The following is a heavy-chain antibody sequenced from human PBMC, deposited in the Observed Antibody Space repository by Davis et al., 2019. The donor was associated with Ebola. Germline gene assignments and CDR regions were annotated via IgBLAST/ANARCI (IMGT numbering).Heavy chain of an antibody. Sequence: SETLSLTCAVYGGSFSGYYWSWIRQPPGKGLEWIGEINHSGSTNYNPSLKSRVTISEDTSKNQFSLKLSSVTAADTAVYYCARGPAYSGIDYWGQGTLVTVSS. CDR2: INHSGST. D-gene: IGHD1-26*01. CDR1: GGSFSGYY. V-gene: IGHV4-34*01. CDR3: ARGPAYSGIDY. J-gene: IGHJ4*02.